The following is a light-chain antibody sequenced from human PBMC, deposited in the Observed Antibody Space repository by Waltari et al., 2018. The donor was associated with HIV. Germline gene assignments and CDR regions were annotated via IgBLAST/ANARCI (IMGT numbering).Light chain of an antibody. CDR3: QSADSSGTYSVV. V-gene: IGLV3-25*03. CDR1: ALPKQY. Sequence: SHELTQPPSVSVSPGQTARITCSGDALPKQYAYWYQQKPGQAPVLVIYKDSERPSGIPERFSGSSSGTTCTLTISGVQAEDEADYYCQSADSSGTYSVVFGGGTKLTVL. CDR2: KDS. J-gene: IGLJ2*01.